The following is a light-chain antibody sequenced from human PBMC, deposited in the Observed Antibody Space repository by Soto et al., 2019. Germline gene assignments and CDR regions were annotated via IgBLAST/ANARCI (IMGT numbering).Light chain of an antibody. Sequence: DIQLTQSPSTLSASVGDRVTITCRASQSICRFLNWHQQKPGRAPNLLIYSASTLHSGVPSRFSGTKSATDFTLTITSLQPEDFATYYCQQFYSAPITFGQGTRLEIK. CDR1: QSICRF. V-gene: IGKV1-39*01. J-gene: IGKJ5*01. CDR3: QQFYSAPIT. CDR2: SAS.